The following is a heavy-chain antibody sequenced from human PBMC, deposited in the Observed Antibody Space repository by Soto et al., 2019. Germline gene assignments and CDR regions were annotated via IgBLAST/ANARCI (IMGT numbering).Heavy chain of an antibody. Sequence: GGSLRLSCAAAGFSFSNAWMSWVRQAPGKGLEWVGRIKSKTDGETTDYAAPVKGRFTISRDDSENTLFLQMNSLKTEDTAMYYCTRGPRYSSSSGMMDYWGQGTLVTVSS. CDR2: IKSKTDGETT. D-gene: IGHD6-6*01. V-gene: IGHV3-15*01. J-gene: IGHJ4*02. CDR1: GFSFSNAW. CDR3: TRGPRYSSSSGMMDY.